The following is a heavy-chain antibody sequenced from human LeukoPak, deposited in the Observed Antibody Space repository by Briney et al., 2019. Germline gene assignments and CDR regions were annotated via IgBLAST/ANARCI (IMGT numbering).Heavy chain of an antibody. V-gene: IGHV3-23*01. J-gene: IGHJ5*01. CDR2: ISGGGGST. D-gene: IGHD6-19*01. CDR1: GFTFSSYA. CDR3: TKGEYNSGRNWFDP. Sequence: GGSLRLSCAASGFTFSSYAMSWVRQAPGKGLEWVSTISGGGGSTYYADSVKGRFTISRDNSKNTVYLQMNSLRGEDTAVYYCTKGEYNSGRNWFDPWGQGTTVTVSS.